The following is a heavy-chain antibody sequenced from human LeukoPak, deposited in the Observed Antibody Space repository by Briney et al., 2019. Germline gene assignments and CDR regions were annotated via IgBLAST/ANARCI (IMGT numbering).Heavy chain of an antibody. V-gene: IGHV1-2*06. D-gene: IGHD2-2*01. CDR3: ARSIVVVPRGGNDAFDI. J-gene: IGHJ3*02. Sequence: ASVKVSCKASGYTFTGYYIHWVRQAPGQGLEWMGRINPNSGGTNYAQKFQGRVTMTRDTSISTADMELSRLRSDDTAVYYCARSIVVVPRGGNDAFDIWGQGTVVTVSS. CDR1: GYTFTGYY. CDR2: INPNSGGT.